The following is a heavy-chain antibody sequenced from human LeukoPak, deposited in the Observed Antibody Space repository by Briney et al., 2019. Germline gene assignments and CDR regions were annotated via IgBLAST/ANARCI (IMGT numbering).Heavy chain of an antibody. V-gene: IGHV4-39*01. J-gene: IGHJ4*02. CDR2: IYYSGST. CDR1: GGSISSSSYY. D-gene: IGHD5-18*01. CDR3: ARQLRGYSYGRRIDY. Sequence: PSETLSLTCTVSGGSISSSSYYWGWLRQPPGKGLEWIGSIYYSGSTYYNPSLKSRVTISVDTSKNQFSLKLSSVTAADTAVYYCARQLRGYSYGRRIDYWGQGTLVTVSS.